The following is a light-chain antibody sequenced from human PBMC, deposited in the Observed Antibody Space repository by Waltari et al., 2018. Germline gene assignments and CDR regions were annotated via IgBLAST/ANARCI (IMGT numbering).Light chain of an antibody. J-gene: IGKJ1*01. V-gene: IGKV3-20*01. CDR1: QSVTSNY. Sequence: EIVLTQSPGTLSLSPGETATLSCRASQSVTSNYLAWYQQKPGQAPRLLISGASSRATGIPDRFNGSGSGTDFTLTISRLETEDFAVYHCQQYGSSPWTFGQGTKVEIK. CDR3: QQYGSSPWT. CDR2: GAS.